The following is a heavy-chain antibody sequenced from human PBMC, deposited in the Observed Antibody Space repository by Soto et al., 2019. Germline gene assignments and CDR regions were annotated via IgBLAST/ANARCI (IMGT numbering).Heavy chain of an antibody. CDR1: GFTFSSYG. V-gene: IGHV3-33*01. CDR2: IWYDGSNK. CDR3: ARDTARAMVRIYYGMDV. Sequence: QVQLVESGGGVVQPGRSLKLSYAASGFTFSSYGMHWVRQAPGKGLEWVAVIWYDGSNKYYADSVKGRFTISRDNSKNTLYLQVNSLRAEDTAVYYCARDTARAMVRIYYGMDVWGQGTTVTVSS. D-gene: IGHD3-10*01. J-gene: IGHJ6*02.